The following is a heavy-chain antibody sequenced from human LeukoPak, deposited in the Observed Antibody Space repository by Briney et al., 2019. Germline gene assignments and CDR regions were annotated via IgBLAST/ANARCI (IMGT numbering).Heavy chain of an antibody. V-gene: IGHV4-30-4*08. CDR2: IYYSGST. D-gene: IGHD3-10*01. J-gene: IGHJ3*02. Sequence: PSETLSLTCAVYGGSFSGYYWSWIRQPPGKGLEWIGYIYYSGSTYYNPSLKSRVTISVDTSKNQFSLKLSSVTAADTAVYYCARRTMVRGDDAFDIWGQGTMVTVSS. CDR3: ARRTMVRGDDAFDI. CDR1: GGSFSGYY.